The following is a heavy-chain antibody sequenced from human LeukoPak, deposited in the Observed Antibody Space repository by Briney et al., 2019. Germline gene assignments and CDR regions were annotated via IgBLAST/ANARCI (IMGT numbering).Heavy chain of an antibody. CDR3: ARLGYCSGTSCYGVDY. D-gene: IGHD2-2*01. V-gene: IGHV5-51*01. J-gene: IGHJ4*02. CDR2: IYPGGSDS. Sequence: PGGSLQISCQGSGYIFSSYWIAWVRQMPGKGLEWMGIIYPGGSDSRYSPPFQGQVTISADKSITTAYLQWSSLKASDTAMYYCARLGYCSGTSCYGVDYWGQGTLVTVSS. CDR1: GYIFSSYW.